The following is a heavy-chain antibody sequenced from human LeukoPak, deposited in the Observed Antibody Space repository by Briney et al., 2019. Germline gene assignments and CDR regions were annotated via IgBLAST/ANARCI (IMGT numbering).Heavy chain of an antibody. CDR2: ISPYNGNT. CDR3: ARKGVGGELGGFDY. D-gene: IGHD3-16*01. J-gene: IGHJ4*02. CDR1: GYTFSVYG. V-gene: IGHV1-18*01. Sequence: ASVKVSCKASGYTFSVYGITWVRQAPGQGLEWMGWISPYNGNTSYAQKLQGRVTMTTDTSTSTAYMELKSLRSDDTALYHCARKGVGGELGGFDYWGQGTLVTVSS.